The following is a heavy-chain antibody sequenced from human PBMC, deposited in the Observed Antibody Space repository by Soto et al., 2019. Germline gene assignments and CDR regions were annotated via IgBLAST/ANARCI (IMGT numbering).Heavy chain of an antibody. CDR1: GGSINPYY. CDR2: INHGGST. J-gene: IGHJ4*02. D-gene: IGHD3-10*01. CDR3: TRVPMMYYGAGTYGYFDS. Sequence: PETLSFTGTTTGGSINPYYCISIRQPPGKVLEWVGEINHGGSTNYNPSLKSRVTISLDTSKNQFSLNLTSVTAADTAFYYCTRVPMMYYGAGTYGYFDSWGQGTLVTVSS. V-gene: IGHV4-34*01.